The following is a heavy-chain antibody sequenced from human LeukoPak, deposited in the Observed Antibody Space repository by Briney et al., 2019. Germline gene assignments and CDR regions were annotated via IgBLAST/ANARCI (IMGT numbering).Heavy chain of an antibody. CDR3: AKAEVLRYFDWFTGDWFDP. Sequence: ASVKVSCKASGGTFSSYAISWVRQAPGQGLEWMGRIIPILGIANYAQKFQGRVTITADKSTSTAYMELSSLRSEDTAVYYCAKAEVLRYFDWFTGDWFDPWGQGTLVTVSS. CDR2: IIPILGIA. V-gene: IGHV1-69*04. CDR1: GGTFSSYA. J-gene: IGHJ5*02. D-gene: IGHD3-9*01.